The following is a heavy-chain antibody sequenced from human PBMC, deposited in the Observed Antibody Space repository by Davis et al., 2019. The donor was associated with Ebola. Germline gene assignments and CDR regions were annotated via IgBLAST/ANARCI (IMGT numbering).Heavy chain of an antibody. CDR1: GFIFSSYA. D-gene: IGHD2-2*01. J-gene: IGHJ4*02. V-gene: IGHV3-33*01. CDR3: ARILGYCSSTSCYDHTYFDY. CDR2: IWYDGSNK. Sequence: GESLMIPCAASGFIFSSYAFHWVRQSPGKGLEWVAVIWYDGSNKYYADSVKGRFTISRDYSKNTLYLQMNSLRAEDTAVYYCARILGYCSSTSCYDHTYFDYWGQGTLVTVSS.